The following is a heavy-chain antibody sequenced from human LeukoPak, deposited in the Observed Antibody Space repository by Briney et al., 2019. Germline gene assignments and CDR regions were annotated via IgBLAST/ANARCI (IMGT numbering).Heavy chain of an antibody. J-gene: IGHJ4*02. CDR2: ISAYNGNT. CDR1: GYTFTSYG. Sequence: GASVKVSCKASGYTFTSYGISWVRQAPGQGLEWMGWISAYNGNTNYAQNLQGRVTMTTDTSTRTVYMELRSLRPEDTAVYYCARGKGDIVVVPAAIYFDYWGQGTLVTVSS. V-gene: IGHV1-18*01. D-gene: IGHD2-2*01. CDR3: ARGKGDIVVVPAAIYFDY.